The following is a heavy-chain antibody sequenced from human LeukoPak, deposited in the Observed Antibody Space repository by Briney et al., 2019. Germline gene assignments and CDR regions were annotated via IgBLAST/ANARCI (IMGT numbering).Heavy chain of an antibody. D-gene: IGHD3-9*01. CDR3: ARIYFDWLLFDI. Sequence: ASVKVSCKASGYTFTNYGINWVRQAPGQGLEWMGWISAYNGNANYAQKLQGRVTMTTDTSTTTAYMELRSLRSDDTAVYYCARIYFDWLLFDIWGQGTLVTVSS. CDR1: GYTFTNYG. CDR2: ISAYNGNA. J-gene: IGHJ4*02. V-gene: IGHV1-18*01.